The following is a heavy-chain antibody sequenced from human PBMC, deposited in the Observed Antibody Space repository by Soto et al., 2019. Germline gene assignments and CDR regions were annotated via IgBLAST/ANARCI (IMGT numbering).Heavy chain of an antibody. J-gene: IGHJ6*02. D-gene: IGHD6-13*01. CDR2: MNPINGAA. CDR1: GYDFTAYD. CDR3: GRGPSPRAPAGGTPYYYAMDV. Sequence: ASVKVSCKASGYDFTAYDINWVRQASGQGLEWMGWMNPINGAAGSARRFQGRISMTRNTATGTAYLELTSLRSDDSAIYYCGRGPSPRAPAGGTPYYYAMDVWGQGTTVTVSS. V-gene: IGHV1-8*02.